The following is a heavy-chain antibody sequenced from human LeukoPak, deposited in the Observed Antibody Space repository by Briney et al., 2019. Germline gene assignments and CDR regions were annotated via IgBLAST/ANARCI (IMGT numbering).Heavy chain of an antibody. CDR2: IIPIFGTA. CDR3: ARGPYYYDSSRVFDY. Sequence: SVKVSCKASGGTFSSYAISWVRQAPGQGLEWLGGIIPIFGTANYAQKFQGRVTITTDESTSTAYMELSSLRSEDTAVYYCARGPYYYDSSRVFDYWGQGTLVTVSS. J-gene: IGHJ4*02. D-gene: IGHD3-22*01. V-gene: IGHV1-69*05. CDR1: GGTFSSYA.